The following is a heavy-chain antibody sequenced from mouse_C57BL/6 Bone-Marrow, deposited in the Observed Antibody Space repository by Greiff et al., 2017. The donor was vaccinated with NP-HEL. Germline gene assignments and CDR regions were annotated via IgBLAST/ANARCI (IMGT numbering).Heavy chain of an antibody. V-gene: IGHV1-62-2*01. Sequence: QVQLQQSGAELVKPGASVKLSCKASGYTFTEYTIHWVKQRSGQGLEWIGWFYPGSGSITYNEKFKDKATLTADKSSSTVYMELSRLTSEDSAVYFCARHEGGGGYDGYSYWYFDVWGTGTTVTVSS. D-gene: IGHD2-3*01. CDR2: FYPGSGSI. J-gene: IGHJ1*03. CDR3: ARHEGGGGYDGYSYWYFDV. CDR1: GYTFTEYT.